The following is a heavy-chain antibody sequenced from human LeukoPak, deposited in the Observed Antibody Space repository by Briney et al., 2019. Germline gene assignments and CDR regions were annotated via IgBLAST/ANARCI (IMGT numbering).Heavy chain of an antibody. D-gene: IGHD3-10*01. V-gene: IGHV3-30-3*01. CDR3: AREGYYGSGSPPSLYFDY. J-gene: IGHJ4*02. CDR1: GFTFRNYV. CDR2: TSSDLNVK. Sequence: GSLRLSCAASGFTFRNYVIHWVRQAPGKGLEWVAVTSSDLNVKLYADSVKGRFTISRDNSRSTLYLQMNSLKPEDTAIYYCAREGYYGSGSPPSLYFDYWGQGTLVTVSS.